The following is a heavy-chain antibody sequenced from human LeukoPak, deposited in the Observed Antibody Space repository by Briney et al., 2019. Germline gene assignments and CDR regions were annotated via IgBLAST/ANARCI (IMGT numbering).Heavy chain of an antibody. CDR3: ARAGAVAGGRERWSYFQH. J-gene: IGHJ1*01. D-gene: IGHD6-19*01. CDR1: GDSVSSNSAA. Sequence: SQTLSLTCAISGDSVSSNSAAWNWIRQSPSRGLEWLGRTYYRSKWYNDYAVSVKSRITINPDTSKNQFSLQLNSVTPEDTAVYYCARAGAVAGGRERWSYFQHWGQGTLVTVSS. V-gene: IGHV6-1*01. CDR2: TYYRSKWYN.